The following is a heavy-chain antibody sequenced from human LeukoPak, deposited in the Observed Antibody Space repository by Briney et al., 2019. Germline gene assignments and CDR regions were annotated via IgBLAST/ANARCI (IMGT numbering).Heavy chain of an antibody. D-gene: IGHD5-18*01. CDR2: IYHSGST. CDR1: GGSISSSNW. CDR3: ARSGGYSYGSQVDY. J-gene: IGHJ4*02. V-gene: IGHV4-4*02. Sequence: SETLSLTCAVSGGSISSSNWWSWVRQPPGKGLEWIGEIYHSGSTNYNPSLKSRVTISVDKSKNQFSLKLSSVTAADTAVYYCARSGGYSYGSQVDYWGQGTLVTVSS.